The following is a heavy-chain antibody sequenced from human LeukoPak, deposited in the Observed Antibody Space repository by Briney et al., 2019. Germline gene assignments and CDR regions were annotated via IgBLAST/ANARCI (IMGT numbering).Heavy chain of an antibody. J-gene: IGHJ4*02. CDR2: ISGSGGST. CDR1: GSTFSSYA. Sequence: PGGSLRLSCAASGSTFSSYAMSWVRQAPGEGLEWGSAISGSGGSTYYAHSVKGRFTISRDNFKNTLYLQMNSMRSEDTAVNYCAKVTAVAGTEFLADWGQGTLVTVSS. V-gene: IGHV3-23*01. CDR3: AKVTAVAGTEFLAD. D-gene: IGHD6-19*01.